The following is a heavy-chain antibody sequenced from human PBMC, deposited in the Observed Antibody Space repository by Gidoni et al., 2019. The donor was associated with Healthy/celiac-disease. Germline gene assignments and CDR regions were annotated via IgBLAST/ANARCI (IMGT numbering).Heavy chain of an antibody. CDR2: ISWNSGSI. Sequence: EVQLVESGGGLVQPGRSLRLSCAASGFTFDDYAMHWVRQAPGKGLEWVSGISWNSGSIGYADSVKGRFTISRDNAKNSLYLQMNSLRAEDTALYYCAKDKGLRLGELSLPDYWGQGTLVTVSS. V-gene: IGHV3-9*01. CDR1: GFTFDDYA. J-gene: IGHJ4*02. D-gene: IGHD3-16*02. CDR3: AKDKGLRLGELSLPDY.